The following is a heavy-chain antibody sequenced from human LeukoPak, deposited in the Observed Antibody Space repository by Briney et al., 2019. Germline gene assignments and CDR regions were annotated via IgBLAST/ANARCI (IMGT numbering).Heavy chain of an antibody. J-gene: IGHJ4*02. D-gene: IGHD2-21*02. CDR3: AKGRDQTCDGDCFYDY. CDR2: IKQDGSEK. Sequence: GGSLRLSCAASGFTFSSYWMSWVRQAPGKGLEWVANIKQDGSEKYYVDSVKGRFTISRDNAKNSLYLQMNSLRAEDTAVYYCAKGRDQTCDGDCFYDYWGQGTLVTVSS. CDR1: GFTFSSYW. V-gene: IGHV3-7*01.